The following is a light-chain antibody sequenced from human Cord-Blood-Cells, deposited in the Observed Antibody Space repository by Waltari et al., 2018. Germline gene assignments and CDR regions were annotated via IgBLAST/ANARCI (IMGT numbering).Light chain of an antibody. CDR1: QTISSY. J-gene: IGKJ4*01. CDR3: QQSNSSLLT. Sequence: DIQMTQSPSSLSASVAVRVTITCRASQTISSYLDWYQQKPGKAPKLLIYAASSLQSGVPARFSGSGSGTEFTLTISSLQPEDFAAYYCQQSNSSLLTFGGGTKVEIK. V-gene: IGKV1-39*01. CDR2: AAS.